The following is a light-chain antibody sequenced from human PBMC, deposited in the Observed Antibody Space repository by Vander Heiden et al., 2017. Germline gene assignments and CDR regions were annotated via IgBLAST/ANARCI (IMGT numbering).Light chain of an antibody. CDR3: QQYGSSPMYS. Sequence: EIVLTQSPGTLSLSPGERAALSCRASQSVRSSYLAWYQQKPGQSPRLLIYGASSRATGIPDRFSGSGSGTDFTLTISRLGPEDFAVYYCQQYGSSPMYSFGQGTKLEIK. CDR1: QSVRSSY. CDR2: GAS. V-gene: IGKV3-20*01. J-gene: IGKJ2*03.